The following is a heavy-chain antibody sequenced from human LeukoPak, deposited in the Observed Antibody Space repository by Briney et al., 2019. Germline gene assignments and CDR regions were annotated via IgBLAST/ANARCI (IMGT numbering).Heavy chain of an antibody. CDR3: TRAFNY. CDR2: ISRSGNSI. Sequence: PGGSLRLSCAASGFTFTNYSMIWVRQAPGKGLEWVSSISRSGNSISYADSVKGRFTISRDNAKNSLYLQMNSLRAEDTAVYYCTRAFNYWGQGTLVTVSS. V-gene: IGHV3-21*01. CDR1: GFTFTNYS. J-gene: IGHJ4*02.